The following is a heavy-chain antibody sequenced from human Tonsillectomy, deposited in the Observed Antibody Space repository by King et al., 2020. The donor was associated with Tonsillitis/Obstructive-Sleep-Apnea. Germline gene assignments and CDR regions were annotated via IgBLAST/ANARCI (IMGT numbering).Heavy chain of an antibody. J-gene: IGHJ3*01. CDR2: ISSSSSYI. V-gene: IGHV3-21*01. D-gene: IGHD3-16*01. CDR3: AREITLGQGDVFVF. Sequence: VQLVESGGGLVKPGGSLRLSCAASGFTFSSYSMNWVRQAPGKGLEWVSSISSSSSYIYYADSVKGRFTISRDNAKNSLYLQMNSLRAEDTAVYYCAREITLGQGDVFVFWGQGTMVTVSS. CDR1: GFTFSSYS.